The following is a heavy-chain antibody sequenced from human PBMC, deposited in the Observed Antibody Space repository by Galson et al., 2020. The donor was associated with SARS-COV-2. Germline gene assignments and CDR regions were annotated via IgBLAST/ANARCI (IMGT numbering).Heavy chain of an antibody. CDR3: AKDRGRYFDWLLAY. D-gene: IGHD3-9*01. CDR2: ISYDGSNK. V-gene: IGHV3-30*18. CDR1: GFTFSSYG. J-gene: IGHJ4*02. Sequence: GESLKISCAASGFTFSSYGMHWVRQAPGKGLEWVAVISYDGSNKYYADSVKGRFTISRDNSKNTLYLQMNSLRAEDTAVYYCAKDRGRYFDWLLAYWGQGTLVTVSS.